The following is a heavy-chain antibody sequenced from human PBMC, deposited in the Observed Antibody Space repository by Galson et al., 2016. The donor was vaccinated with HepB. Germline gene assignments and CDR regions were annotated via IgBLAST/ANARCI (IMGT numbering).Heavy chain of an antibody. J-gene: IGHJ3*02. D-gene: IGHD3-3*01. Sequence: SLRLSCAASGFTFSSYSMNWVRQAPGKGLEWVSYISSSSSTIYYADSVKGRFTISRDNAKNSLNLHLNSLRAEDTAVYYCARPIKDELRSGYDAFDIWGQGTMFTVSS. CDR1: GFTFSSYS. V-gene: IGHV3-48*01. CDR3: ARPIKDELRSGYDAFDI. CDR2: ISSSSSTI.